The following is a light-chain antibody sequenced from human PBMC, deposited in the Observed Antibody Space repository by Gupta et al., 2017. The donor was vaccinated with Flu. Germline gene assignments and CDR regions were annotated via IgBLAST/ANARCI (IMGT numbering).Light chain of an antibody. V-gene: IGLV2-8*01. J-gene: IGLJ2*01. CDR2: EVD. CDR3: SSYAGSNIGV. Sequence: QSALTQPPSASGSPGQSVTISCTGTNSDVGAYNYVSWYQQHPGKAPKLMIHEVDKRPSGVPDRFSGFKSGNTASLTVSGLQAEDEAVYYCSSYAGSNIGVFGGGTKVTVL. CDR1: NSDVGAYNY.